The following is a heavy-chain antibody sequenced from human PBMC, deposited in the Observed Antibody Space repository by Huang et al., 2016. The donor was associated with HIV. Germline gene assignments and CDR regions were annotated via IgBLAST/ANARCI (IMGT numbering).Heavy chain of an antibody. CDR3: AKDRVRAEDRRLSGYFGH. J-gene: IGHJ4*02. CDR2: IIGLVGSR. V-gene: IGHV3-23*01. Sequence: EVHLLESGGALVQPGGSLSLSCAASGFTFSSYSLNWVRQAPGKGPGWLSGIIGLVGSRYYTETVGGQCTVYRDNSENILYQRGNSLRAENQAVYYCAKDRVRAEDRRLSGYFGHWGQGTPVTVSS. D-gene: IGHD3-3*01. CDR1: GFTFSSYS.